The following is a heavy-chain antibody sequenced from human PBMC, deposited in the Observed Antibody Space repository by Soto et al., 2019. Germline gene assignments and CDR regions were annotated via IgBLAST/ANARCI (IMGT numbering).Heavy chain of an antibody. Sequence: EVQLLESGGGLVQPGGSLRLSCAASGFTFSSYAMSWVRQAPGKGLEWVSAISGSGGGTYYADSVKGRFTISRDNSKNTLYLQMNSLRAEDTAVYYCAKGGDFLGLGELSSHAYYYGMDVWGQGTTVTVSS. CDR3: AKGGDFLGLGELSSHAYYYGMDV. CDR1: GFTFSSYA. CDR2: ISGSGGGT. V-gene: IGHV3-23*01. J-gene: IGHJ6*02. D-gene: IGHD3-16*02.